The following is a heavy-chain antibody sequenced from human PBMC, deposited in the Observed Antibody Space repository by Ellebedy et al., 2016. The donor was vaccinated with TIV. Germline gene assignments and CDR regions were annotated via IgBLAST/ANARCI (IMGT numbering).Heavy chain of an antibody. J-gene: IGHJ4*02. Sequence: GESLKISCTASGFTFGDYAMSWFPQATGKGLEWVGFIRSKAYGGTTEYAASVKGRFTISRDDSKSIAYLKMNSLKTEETAMYYCGIAARLLYWGQGTRVTVSS. CDR3: GIAARLLY. CDR2: IRSKAYGGTT. D-gene: IGHD6-6*01. CDR1: GFTFGDYA. V-gene: IGHV3-49*03.